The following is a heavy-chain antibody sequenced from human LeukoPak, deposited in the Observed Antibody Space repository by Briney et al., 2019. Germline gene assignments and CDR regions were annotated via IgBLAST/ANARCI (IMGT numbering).Heavy chain of an antibody. CDR2: IYYSGST. J-gene: IGHJ4*02. Sequence: PSETLSLTCTVSGGSISSSSYYWGWIRQPPGKGLEWIGSIYYSGSTYYNPSLKSRVTISVDTSKNQFSLKLSSVTAADTAVYYCASTNGARGTYYFDYWGQGTLVTVSS. D-gene: IGHD1-1*01. CDR3: ASTNGARGTYYFDY. CDR1: GGSISSSSYY. V-gene: IGHV4-39*01.